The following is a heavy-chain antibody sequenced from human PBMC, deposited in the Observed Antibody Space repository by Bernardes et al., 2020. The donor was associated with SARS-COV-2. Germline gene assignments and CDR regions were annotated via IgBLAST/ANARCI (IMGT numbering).Heavy chain of an antibody. CDR3: VRDVYGAYYYGMDV. CDR2: IWYDGSNK. Sequence: GGSLRLSCAASGFTFSSYGMHWVRQAPGKGLEWVAVIWYDGSNKYYADSVKGRFTISRDNSKNTLYLQMNSLRAEDTAVYYCVRDVYGAYYYGMDVWGQGTTVTVSS. CDR1: GFTFSSYG. D-gene: IGHD3-10*01. V-gene: IGHV3-33*01. J-gene: IGHJ6*02.